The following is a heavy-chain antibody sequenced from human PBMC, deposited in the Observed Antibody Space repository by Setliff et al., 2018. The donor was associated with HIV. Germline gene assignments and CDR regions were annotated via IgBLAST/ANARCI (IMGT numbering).Heavy chain of an antibody. J-gene: IGHJ4*02. CDR2: VSPDGTEA. V-gene: IGHV3-7*01. CDR1: GFTFNKYY. Sequence: PVGSLRLSCAASGFTFNKYYMSWVRRAPGKGLEWVASVSPDGTEASSVGSMRGRFTVSRDNAKNSLSLQMNSLRVEDTAVYYCADPPSGFWGQGTRVTVSS. D-gene: IGHD3-10*01. CDR3: ADPPSGF.